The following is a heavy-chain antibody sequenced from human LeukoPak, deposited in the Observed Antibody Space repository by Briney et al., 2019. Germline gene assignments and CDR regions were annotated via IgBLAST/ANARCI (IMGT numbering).Heavy chain of an antibody. V-gene: IGHV4-34*01. Sequence: SETPSLTCTVSGGSFNTYYWSWIRQPPGKGLEWIGEINHSGSTNYNPSLKSRVTISVDTSKNQFSLKLSSVTAADTAVYYCARVDSTYYDFWSGSPPTPGAIDYWGQGTLVTVSS. CDR2: INHSGST. CDR3: ARVDSTYYDFWSGSPPTPGAIDY. CDR1: GGSFNTYY. D-gene: IGHD3-3*01. J-gene: IGHJ4*02.